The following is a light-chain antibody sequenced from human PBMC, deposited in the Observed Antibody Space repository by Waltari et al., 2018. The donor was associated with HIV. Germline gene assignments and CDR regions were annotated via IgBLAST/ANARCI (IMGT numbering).Light chain of an antibody. CDR1: SSDVGSYNL. CDR3: CSYAGTNTWV. CDR2: EVN. J-gene: IGLJ1*01. V-gene: IGLV2-23*02. Sequence: QSALTQPASVSGSPGQSITISCTGTSSDVGSYNLVSWYQQPPGKAPKLMIYEVNKRPSVISNHFSGSKSGNTASLTISGLQAEDEADYYCCSYAGTNTWVFGTGTKVTVL.